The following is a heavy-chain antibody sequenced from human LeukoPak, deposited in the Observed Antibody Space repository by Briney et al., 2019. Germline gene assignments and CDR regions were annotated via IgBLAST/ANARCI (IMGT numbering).Heavy chain of an antibody. D-gene: IGHD2-21*02. CDR1: GFTFDSYA. Sequence: PGGSLRLSCAASGFTFDSYAMSWVRQAPGKGLEWVSRISGSGGSTYYVDSVKGRFTISRDNSKDTLYLQMNSLRAEDTAIYYCAKDFEWPTVVTALFDALDMWGQGTMVTVSS. CDR3: AKDFEWPTVVTALFDALDM. CDR2: ISGSGGST. J-gene: IGHJ3*02. V-gene: IGHV3-23*01.